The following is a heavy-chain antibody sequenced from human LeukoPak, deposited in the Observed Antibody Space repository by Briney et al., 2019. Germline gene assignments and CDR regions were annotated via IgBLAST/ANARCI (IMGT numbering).Heavy chain of an antibody. Sequence: PGGSLRLSCAASGFTFSSSWMHWVRQVPGKGLLWVSHINSDGNETNCADSVKGRFTISRDNAKNTLYLQMNSLRAEDTAVYYCARPIRTAAAGTYWFDPWGQGTLVTVSS. D-gene: IGHD6-13*01. J-gene: IGHJ5*02. CDR3: ARPIRTAAAGTYWFDP. CDR1: GFTFSSSW. CDR2: INSDGNET. V-gene: IGHV3-74*01.